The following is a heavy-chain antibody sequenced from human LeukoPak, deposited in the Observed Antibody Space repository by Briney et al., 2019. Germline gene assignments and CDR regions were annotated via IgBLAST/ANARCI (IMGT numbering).Heavy chain of an antibody. J-gene: IGHJ4*02. CDR3: AGDGNYDFWSGLIDY. CDR2: IYTSGST. D-gene: IGHD3-3*01. V-gene: IGHV4-4*07. CDR1: GGSISSYY. Sequence: SEALSLTCTVSGGSISSYYWSWIRQPAGKGLEWIGRIYTSGSTNYNPSLKSRVTMSVDTSKNQFSLKLSSVTAADAAVYYCAGDGNYDFWSGLIDYWGQGTLVTVSS.